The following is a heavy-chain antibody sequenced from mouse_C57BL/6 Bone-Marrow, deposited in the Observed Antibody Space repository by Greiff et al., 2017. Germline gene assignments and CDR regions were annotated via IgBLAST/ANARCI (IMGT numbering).Heavy chain of an antibody. CDR2: IDPENGDT. D-gene: IGHD1-1*01. J-gene: IGHJ4*01. Sequence: EVQLQQSGAELVRPGASVKLSCTASGFNIKDDYMHWVKQRPEQGLEWIGWIDPENGDTEYASKFQGKATITADTSSNTAYLQLSSLTSEDTAVYYWTTTVVATDYYAMDYWGQGTSVTVSS. CDR1: GFNIKDDY. V-gene: IGHV14-4*01. CDR3: TTTVVATDYYAMDY.